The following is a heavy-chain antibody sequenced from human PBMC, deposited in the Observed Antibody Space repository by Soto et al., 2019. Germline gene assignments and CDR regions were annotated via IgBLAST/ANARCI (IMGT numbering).Heavy chain of an antibody. CDR3: ARDITMVRGGFDP. CDR2: INPNSGGT. D-gene: IGHD3-10*01. CDR1: GYTFPGYY. V-gene: IGHV1-2*04. J-gene: IGHJ5*02. Sequence: ASVKVSCKASGYTFPGYYMHWVRQAPGQGLEWMGWINPNSGGTNYAQKFQGWVTMTRDTSISTAYMELSRLRSDDTAVYYCARDITMVRGGFDPWGQGTLVTVSS.